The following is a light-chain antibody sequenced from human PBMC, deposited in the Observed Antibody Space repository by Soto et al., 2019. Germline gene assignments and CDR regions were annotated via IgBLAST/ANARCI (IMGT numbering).Light chain of an antibody. CDR3: SSYTSSSSYV. CDR2: DVS. Sequence: QSALTQAASVSGSPGQSITISCTGTSSDVGGYNYVSWYQQHPGKAPKLMIYDVSNRPSGVSNRFSGSKSGNTASLTISGLQVEDEADYYCSSYTSSSSYVFGTGTKVTVL. CDR1: SSDVGGYNY. J-gene: IGLJ1*01. V-gene: IGLV2-14*01.